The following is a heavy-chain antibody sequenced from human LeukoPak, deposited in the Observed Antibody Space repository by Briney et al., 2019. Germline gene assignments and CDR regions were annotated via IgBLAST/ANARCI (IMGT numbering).Heavy chain of an antibody. CDR3: TRCRIATAGTVGYFDL. J-gene: IGHJ2*01. Sequence: ASVKVSCKASGYTFTSYYMHWLRQAPGQGLEWMGIINPSGGSTSYAQKFQGRVTMTRDTSTSTVYMELSSLRSVYAAVYYCTRCRIATAGTVGYFDLWGRGTLVTVSS. CDR2: INPSGGST. CDR1: GYTFTSYY. V-gene: IGHV1-46*01. D-gene: IGHD6-13*01.